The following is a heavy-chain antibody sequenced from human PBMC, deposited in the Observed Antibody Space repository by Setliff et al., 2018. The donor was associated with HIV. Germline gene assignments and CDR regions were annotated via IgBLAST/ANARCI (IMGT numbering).Heavy chain of an antibody. CDR2: IKPSGGV. CDR3: ARGGDTNALDY. CDR1: GGSLSGYY. D-gene: IGHD3-16*01. V-gene: IGHV4-34*01. J-gene: IGHJ4*02. Sequence: SETLSLTCGIYGGSLSGYYWSWIRQTPGKGLEWIGQIKPSGGVDYNPSLESQITISGYTSKNQFSLKMASLVAADTAVYYCARGGDTNALDYWGQGTLVTVSS.